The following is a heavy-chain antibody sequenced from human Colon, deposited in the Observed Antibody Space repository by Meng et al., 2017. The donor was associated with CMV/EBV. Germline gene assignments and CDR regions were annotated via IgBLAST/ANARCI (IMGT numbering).Heavy chain of an antibody. V-gene: IGHV3-23*01. Sequence: GGSLRLSCAASGFAFRTYAMGWVRQVPGKGLEWISSISGSGTTTYYTDSVKGRFTISRDTSKNTLSLQMNGRSAEDTALYYCAKSLFGVGQLVYFDYWGQGTLVTVSS. J-gene: IGHJ4*02. D-gene: IGHD6-6*01. CDR1: GFAFRTYA. CDR3: AKSLFGVGQLVYFDY. CDR2: ISGSGTTT.